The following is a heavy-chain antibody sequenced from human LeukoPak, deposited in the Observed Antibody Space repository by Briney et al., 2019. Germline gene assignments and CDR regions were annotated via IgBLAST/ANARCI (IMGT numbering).Heavy chain of an antibody. CDR3: AKVGGYEAGAFAY. D-gene: IGHD5-12*01. CDR2: ISGSGGST. Sequence: TGGSLRLSCAASGFTFSSYAMRWVRQAPGKGLEWVSSISGSGGSTVYAESVKGRFTISRDNSKNTLYLQMNSLRAEDTAVYYCAKVGGYEAGAFAYWGQAWPATVSS. V-gene: IGHV3-23*01. CDR1: GFTFSSYA. J-gene: IGHJ4*02.